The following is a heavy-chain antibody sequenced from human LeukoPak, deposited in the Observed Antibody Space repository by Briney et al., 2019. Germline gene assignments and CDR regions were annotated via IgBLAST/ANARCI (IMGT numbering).Heavy chain of an antibody. D-gene: IGHD3-16*02. CDR1: GGSISSYY. Sequence: SETLSLTCTVSGGSISSYYWSWIRQPAGKGLEWIGRIYTSGSTNYNPSLKSRVTMSVDTSKNQFSLKLSSVTAADTAVYYCAREVTFGGVIVIHWFDPWGQGTLVTVSS. J-gene: IGHJ5*02. CDR2: IYTSGST. CDR3: AREVTFGGVIVIHWFDP. V-gene: IGHV4-4*07.